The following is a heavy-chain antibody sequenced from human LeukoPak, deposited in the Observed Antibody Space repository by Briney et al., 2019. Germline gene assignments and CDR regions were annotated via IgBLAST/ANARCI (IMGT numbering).Heavy chain of an antibody. CDR3: ARAYSRTRFDY. Sequence: GESLRISCKGSGYNFTNYWISWVRQMPGKGLEWMGTIDPSDSYNNYSPSFQGHVTISADKSISTAYLQWSSLKASDTAMYYCARAYSRTRFDYWGQGTLVTVSS. D-gene: IGHD6-13*01. CDR1: GYNFTNYW. CDR2: IDPSDSYN. J-gene: IGHJ4*02. V-gene: IGHV5-10-1*01.